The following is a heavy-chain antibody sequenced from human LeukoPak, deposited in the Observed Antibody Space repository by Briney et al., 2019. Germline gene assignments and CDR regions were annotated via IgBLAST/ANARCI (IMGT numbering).Heavy chain of an antibody. CDR3: ARDVAAAADY. D-gene: IGHD6-13*01. CDR1: GFTFSTYW. Sequence: GGSLRLSCAASGFTFSTYWMSWVRQAPGKGLEWVANIKQDGSEKYFVGSVKGRFTISRDNAKNSLYLQMNSLRAEDTAVYYCARDVAAAADYWGQGTLVTVSS. V-gene: IGHV3-7*01. J-gene: IGHJ4*02. CDR2: IKQDGSEK.